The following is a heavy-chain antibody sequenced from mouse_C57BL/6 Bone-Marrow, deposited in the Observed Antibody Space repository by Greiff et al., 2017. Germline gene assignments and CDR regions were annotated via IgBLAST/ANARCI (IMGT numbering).Heavy chain of an antibody. J-gene: IGHJ1*03. V-gene: IGHV2-2*01. D-gene: IGHD1-1*01. CDR1: GFSLTSYG. CDR3: ARLYDWYVDV. Sequence: VQLQQSGPGLVQPSQSLSITCTVSGFSLTSYGVHWVRQSPGKGLEWLGVIWSGGSTDYNAAFISRLSISKDNSKSQVFFKMNSLQADDTAIYYCARLYDWYVDVWGTGTTVTVSS. CDR2: IWSGGST.